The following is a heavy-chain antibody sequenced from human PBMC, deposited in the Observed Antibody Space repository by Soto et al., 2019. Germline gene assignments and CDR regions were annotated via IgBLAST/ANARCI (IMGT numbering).Heavy chain of an antibody. D-gene: IGHD6-19*01. V-gene: IGHV2-5*02. J-gene: IGHJ5*02. CDR2: IYWDDDK. CDR3: AHRRHSSGWHNWFDP. CDR1: GFSLSTSGVG. Sequence: QITLKESGPTLVKPTQTLTLTCTFSGFSLSTSGVGVGWIRQPPGKALEWLALIYWDDDKRYSPSLKSRLTITKDTSRNQVVLTMTNMDPVDTATDFCAHRRHSSGWHNWFDPWGQGTLVTVSS.